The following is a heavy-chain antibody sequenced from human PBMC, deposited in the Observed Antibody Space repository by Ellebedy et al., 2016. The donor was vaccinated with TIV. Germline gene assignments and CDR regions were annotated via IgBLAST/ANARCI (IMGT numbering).Heavy chain of an antibody. J-gene: IGHJ6*03. Sequence: AASVKVSCKASGYTFSSYAMHWARQAPGQRLEWLGWITAGNGDTQYSQKFQGRVTFTRDTSASTIYMEMSSLKSEDTAIYYCARSGVAPTDTLYFMDVWGKGTTVIVSS. CDR2: ITAGNGDT. CDR1: GYTFSSYA. D-gene: IGHD2-15*01. CDR3: ARSGVAPTDTLYFMDV. V-gene: IGHV1-3*01.